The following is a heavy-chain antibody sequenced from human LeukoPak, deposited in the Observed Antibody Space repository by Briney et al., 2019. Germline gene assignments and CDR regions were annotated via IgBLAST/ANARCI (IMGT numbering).Heavy chain of an antibody. CDR3: ARGRVFVPRTGRGFFDY. CDR2: VDPEDGET. J-gene: IGHJ4*02. D-gene: IGHD1-1*01. V-gene: IGHV1-69-2*01. Sequence: GASVKISCKASGYIFTDFYIHWVQQAPGKGLEWMGRVDPEDGETIYVENFQGRVTINTDTSTNTAYMKLSSLRSEDTAVYYCARGRVFVPRTGRGFFDYWGQGTLVTVSS. CDR1: GYIFTDFY.